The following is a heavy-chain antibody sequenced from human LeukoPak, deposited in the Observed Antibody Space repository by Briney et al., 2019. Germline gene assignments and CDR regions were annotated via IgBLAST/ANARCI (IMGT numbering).Heavy chain of an antibody. Sequence: GGSLRLSCAASGFTVSSNYMSWVRQAPGKGLEWVSVIYSGGSTYYADSVKGRFTISRDNSKNTLYLQMNSLRAEDTAVYYCARGGSPGTAMVAHFDYWGQGTLVTDSS. CDR1: GFTVSSNY. CDR2: IYSGGST. V-gene: IGHV3-53*01. CDR3: ARGGSPGTAMVAHFDY. J-gene: IGHJ4*02. D-gene: IGHD5-18*01.